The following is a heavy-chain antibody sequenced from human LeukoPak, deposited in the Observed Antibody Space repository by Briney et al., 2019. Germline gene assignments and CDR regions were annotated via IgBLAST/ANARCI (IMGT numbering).Heavy chain of an antibody. CDR1: GDSVSSNSAA. D-gene: IGHD4-23*01. J-gene: IGHJ4*02. CDR3: AMFNYGGNSDTIKYYVDF. Sequence: SQTLSLTCAISGDSVSSNSAAWNWIRQSPSRGLEWLGWTYFRSKWYNHYAVSVKSRITINPDTSKTQFSLQLNSVTPEDTAVYYCAMFNYGGNSDTIKYYVDFWDQGTLVTVSS. CDR2: TYFRSKWYN. V-gene: IGHV6-1*01.